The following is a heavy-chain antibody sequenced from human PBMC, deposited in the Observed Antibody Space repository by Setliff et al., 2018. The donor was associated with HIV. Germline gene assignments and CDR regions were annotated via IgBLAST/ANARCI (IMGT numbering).Heavy chain of an antibody. D-gene: IGHD3-3*01. Sequence: PSETLSLTCSVSGASINGGSYYWGWIRQPPGKGLEWIGSIYYSGATQYSPSLKSRLTMSVDTSKKHFSLKLSSMTAADTAVYYCAREVGDFWSGGDHFDLWGRGTQVTVSS. J-gene: IGHJ2*01. V-gene: IGHV4-39*02. CDR1: GASINGGSYY. CDR3: AREVGDFWSGGDHFDL. CDR2: IYYSGAT.